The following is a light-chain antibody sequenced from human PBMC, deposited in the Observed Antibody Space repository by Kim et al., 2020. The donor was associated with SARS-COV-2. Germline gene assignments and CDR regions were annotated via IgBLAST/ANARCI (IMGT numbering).Light chain of an antibody. CDR3: MQGTHWPWT. CDR1: QSLVHSDGNTF. J-gene: IGKJ1*01. Sequence: QPASISCRSSQSLVHSDGNTFLNWFHQRPGQSPRRLIYKVSNRDSGVPDKISGSGSGTDFTLKISRVEAEDVGIYYCMQGTHWPWTFGPGTKLEI. CDR2: KVS. V-gene: IGKV2-30*02.